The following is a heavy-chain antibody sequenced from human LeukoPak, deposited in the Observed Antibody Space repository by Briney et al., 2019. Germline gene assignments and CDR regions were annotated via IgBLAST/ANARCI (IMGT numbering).Heavy chain of an antibody. D-gene: IGHD2-2*01. V-gene: IGHV1-69*13. CDR2: IIPIFGTA. Sequence: ASVKVSCKASGGTFSSYAISWVRQAPGQGLEWMGGIIPIFGTANYAQKFQGRVTITADESTSTAYMELSSLRSEDTAVYYCARSTSTRRKPASNWFDPWGQGTLVTVSS. J-gene: IGHJ5*02. CDR1: GGTFSSYA. CDR3: ARSTSTRRKPASNWFDP.